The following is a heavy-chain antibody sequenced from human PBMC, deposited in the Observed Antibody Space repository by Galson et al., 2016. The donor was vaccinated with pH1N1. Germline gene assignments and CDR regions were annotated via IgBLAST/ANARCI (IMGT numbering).Heavy chain of an antibody. J-gene: IGHJ3*02. D-gene: IGHD1-1*01. CDR1: GYSFSTSW. CDR2: IYPRDSDT. V-gene: IGHV5-51*01. Sequence: QSGAEVKKPGESVKISCKGSGYSFSTSWIGWVRQMPGKGLEWMGIIYPRDSDTHYSPSFQGQVTISADNSISTAYLQWSSLKASDTAMYYCARFNDADSSDNAFDIWGQGTMVTVSS. CDR3: ARFNDADSSDNAFDI.